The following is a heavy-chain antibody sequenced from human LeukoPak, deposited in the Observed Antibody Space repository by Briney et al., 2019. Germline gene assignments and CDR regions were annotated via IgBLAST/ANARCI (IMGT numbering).Heavy chain of an antibody. Sequence: ETLSLTCTVSGGSISSYYWSWVRQAPGKGLEWVSAISGSGGSTYYADSVKGRFTISRGNSKNTLYLQMNSLRAEDTAVYYCAGTGRDGYWGQGTLVTVSS. CDR2: ISGSGGST. CDR1: GGSISSYY. V-gene: IGHV3-23*01. D-gene: IGHD1-14*01. CDR3: AGTGRDGY. J-gene: IGHJ4*02.